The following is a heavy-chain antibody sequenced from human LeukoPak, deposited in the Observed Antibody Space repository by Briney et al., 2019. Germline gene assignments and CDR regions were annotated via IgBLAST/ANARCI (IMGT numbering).Heavy chain of an antibody. CDR1: GFTFSTYN. CDR3: ARTAYCGGDCSVSRFDY. D-gene: IGHD2-21*02. V-gene: IGHV3-21*01. J-gene: IGHJ4*02. CDR2: ITSRGNYI. Sequence: PGGSLRLSCAASGFTFSTYNMNWVRQAPGKGLEWVSSITSRGNYIYYADSVKGRFTISRDNAKSSLYLQMNSLRGDDTAVYYCARTAYCGGDCSVSRFDYWGQGTLVTVSS.